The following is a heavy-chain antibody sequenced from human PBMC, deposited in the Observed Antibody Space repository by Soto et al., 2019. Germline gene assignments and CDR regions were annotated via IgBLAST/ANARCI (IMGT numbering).Heavy chain of an antibody. V-gene: IGHV3-48*03. CDR1: GFTFSSYE. D-gene: IGHD3-10*01. CDR3: ARGGYYDSGWFDA. Sequence: EVQVVESGGGLVQPGGSLRLSCAASGFTFSSYEMNWVRQAPGKGLEWVSYISSSGSIIYYADSVKGRFTISRDNAKNSLYLQMNSLRAEDTAVYYCARGGYYDSGWFDAWGQGTLVTVSS. J-gene: IGHJ5*02. CDR2: ISSSGSII.